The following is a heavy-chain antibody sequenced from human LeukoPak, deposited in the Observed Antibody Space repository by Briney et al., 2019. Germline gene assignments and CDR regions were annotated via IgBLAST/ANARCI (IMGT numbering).Heavy chain of an antibody. Sequence: GGSLRLSCAASGFTFSSYAMSWVRQAPGKGLEWASAISGSGGSRYYADSVKGRFTISRDNSKNTLYLQMNSLRAEDTAVYYCAKGGDSNGGVWYHWGQGTLVTVTS. D-gene: IGHD2-21*02. CDR2: ISGSGGSR. J-gene: IGHJ5*02. CDR3: AKGGDSNGGVWYH. CDR1: GFTFSSYA. V-gene: IGHV3-23*01.